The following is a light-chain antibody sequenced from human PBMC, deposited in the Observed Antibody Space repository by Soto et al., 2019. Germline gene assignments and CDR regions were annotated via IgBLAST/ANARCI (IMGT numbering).Light chain of an antibody. V-gene: IGKV1D-17*01. CDR1: QGISNY. J-gene: IGKJ4*01. Sequence: NIHMTQSPSAMSASVGDRVTITCRATQGISNYLAWFQQKPGKVPKHLIYAASSLRSGVPSRFSASGSGTEFTLTISSLQPEDFATYYCLQHNKYPLTVGGGTKVEIK. CDR2: AAS. CDR3: LQHNKYPLT.